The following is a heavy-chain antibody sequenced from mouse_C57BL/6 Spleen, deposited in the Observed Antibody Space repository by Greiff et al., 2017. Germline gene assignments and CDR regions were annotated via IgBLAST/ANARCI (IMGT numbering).Heavy chain of an antibody. D-gene: IGHD1-1*01. J-gene: IGHJ1*03. V-gene: IGHV1-55*01. CDR1: GYTFTSYW. CDR3: ARFPDYYGSRGWYFDV. CDR2: IYPGSGST. Sequence: QVHVKQPGAELVKPGASVKMSCKASGYTFTSYWITWVKQRPGQGLEWIGDIYPGSGSTNYNEKFKSKATLTVDTSSSTAYMQLSSLTSEDSAVYYCARFPDYYGSRGWYFDVWGTGTTVTVSS.